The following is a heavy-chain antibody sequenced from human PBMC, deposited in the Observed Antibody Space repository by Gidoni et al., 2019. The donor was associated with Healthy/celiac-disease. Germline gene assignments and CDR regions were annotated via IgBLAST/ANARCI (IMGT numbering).Heavy chain of an antibody. Sequence: QLQLQESGPGLVKPPETLSLICIVSGGCINSSSCYWGWVRQPPGKGLEWIGFTYYSGSTYYNPSLKSRVTISVNTSKKQFSLKVSSVTAADTAVYYCASIAMVDYYYGMDVWGQGTTVTVSS. CDR2: TYYSGST. J-gene: IGHJ6*02. D-gene: IGHD5-18*01. CDR1: GGCINSSSCY. V-gene: IGHV4-39*01. CDR3: ASIAMVDYYYGMDV.